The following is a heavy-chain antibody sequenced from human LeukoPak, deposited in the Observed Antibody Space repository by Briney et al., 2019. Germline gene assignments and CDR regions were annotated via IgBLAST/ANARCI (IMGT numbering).Heavy chain of an antibody. CDR2: IYSGGST. V-gene: IGHV3-53*01. J-gene: IGHJ4*02. D-gene: IGHD3-10*01. Sequence: GGPLRLSCTASGFTVSSNYMSWVRQAPGKGLEWVSVIYSGGSTYYADFGKGRFTISRDNSKNTSYLQMKNLRAEDTAVYYCARDHRDGSDWGQGTLVTVSS. CDR1: GFTVSSNY. CDR3: ARDHRDGSD.